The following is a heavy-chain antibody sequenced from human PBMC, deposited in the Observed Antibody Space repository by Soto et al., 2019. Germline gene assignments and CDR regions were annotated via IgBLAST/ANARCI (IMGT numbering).Heavy chain of an antibody. V-gene: IGHV3-23*01. D-gene: IGHD3-22*01. CDR2: ISGGGSTA. CDR3: AKDSNKYSSSLRGRYFAY. J-gene: IGHJ4*02. Sequence: EVQLLESGGGLVQRGGSQRLSCAASGFTFTSYVMSWVRQAPGKGLEWVAGISGGGSTAFYADSVKGRFTISRDNAKNTLVLQTDRQRAEDTAIYYCAKDSNKYSSSLRGRYFAYWGQGTLVTVSS. CDR1: GFTFTSYV.